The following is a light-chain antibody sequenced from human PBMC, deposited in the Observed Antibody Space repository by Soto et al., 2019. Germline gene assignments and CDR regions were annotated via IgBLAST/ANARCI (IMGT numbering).Light chain of an antibody. CDR1: QGIRND. Sequence: AIQMTQSPSSLSASVGDKDTITCRASQGIRNDLGWYQQKPGKAPKLLIYAASSLQSGVPSRFSGSGSGTDFTLAIDNLQPEDFATYYCLQDYSYPLTFGQGTKV. J-gene: IGKJ1*01. CDR3: LQDYSYPLT. CDR2: AAS. V-gene: IGKV1-6*01.